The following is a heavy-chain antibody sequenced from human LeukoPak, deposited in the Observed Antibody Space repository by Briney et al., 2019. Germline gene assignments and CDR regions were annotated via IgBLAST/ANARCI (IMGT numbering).Heavy chain of an antibody. Sequence: GGSLRLSCTASGFTFGDFAMSWVRQAPGKGLEWVSFIRSKAYGGTTEYAASVKGRFTISRDDSKSIAYLQMNSLKTEDTAVYYCTRVSLVAASVFFDYWGQGTLVTVSS. CDR3: TRVSLVAASVFFDY. J-gene: IGHJ4*02. V-gene: IGHV3-49*04. CDR2: IRSKAYGGTT. CDR1: GFTFGDFA. D-gene: IGHD2-15*01.